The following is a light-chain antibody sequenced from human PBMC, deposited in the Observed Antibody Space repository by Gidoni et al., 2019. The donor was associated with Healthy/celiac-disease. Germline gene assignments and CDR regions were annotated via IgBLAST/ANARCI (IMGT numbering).Light chain of an antibody. V-gene: IGKV3-20*01. CDR3: QQYGSSPPT. CDR1: QSVSSSY. Sequence: EIALTQSPGTLSLSPGERATLSCRASQSVSSSYLAWYQQKPGQAPRLLIYGASSRATGITDRVSGSGSGTDFTLTISRLEPEDFAVYYCQQYGSSPPTFGPXTKVDIK. CDR2: GAS. J-gene: IGKJ3*01.